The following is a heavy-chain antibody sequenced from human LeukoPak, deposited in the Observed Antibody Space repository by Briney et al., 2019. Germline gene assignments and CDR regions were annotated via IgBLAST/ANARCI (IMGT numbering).Heavy chain of an antibody. CDR1: GGSFSGYY. J-gene: IGHJ4*02. D-gene: IGHD2-15*01. CDR2: INHSGST. Sequence: SETLSLTCAVYGGSFSGYYWSWIRQPPGKGLEWIGEINHSGSTNYNPSLKSRVTISVDTSKNQFSLKLSSVTAADTAVYYCARGTWWALYYFDYWGQGTLVTVSS. V-gene: IGHV4-34*01. CDR3: ARGTWWALYYFDY.